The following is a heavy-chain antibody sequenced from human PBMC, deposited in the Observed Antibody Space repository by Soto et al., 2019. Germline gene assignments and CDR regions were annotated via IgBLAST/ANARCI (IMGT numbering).Heavy chain of an antibody. V-gene: IGHV3-48*02. Sequence: EVQLVESGGGLVQPGQSLRVSCAASGFSFSSYSMNWVRQAPGKGLEWISYISSSKTYIWYADSVKGRFTISRDNAKNSLSLQMNSLRDEDTAVYYCVRVSGWAFDIWGLGTMVTVSS. CDR1: GFSFSSYS. J-gene: IGHJ3*02. CDR2: ISSSKTYI. CDR3: VRVSGWAFDI. D-gene: IGHD6-19*01.